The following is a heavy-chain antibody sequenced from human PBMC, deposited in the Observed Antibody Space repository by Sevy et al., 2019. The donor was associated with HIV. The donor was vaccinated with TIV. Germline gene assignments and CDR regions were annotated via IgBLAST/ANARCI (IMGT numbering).Heavy chain of an antibody. D-gene: IGHD2-15*01. J-gene: IGHJ3*02. CDR1: GFIFSDYY. CDR3: AREAIVSPDAFDI. CDR2: ISSTSGSDI. V-gene: IGHV3-11*01. Sequence: GGSLRLSCAASGFIFSDYYMNWIRQAPGKGLEWVSYISSTSGSDIYYADSVKGRFTISRDNAKNSLYLQMNSLRAEDMAVYYCAREAIVSPDAFDIWGQGTMVTVAS.